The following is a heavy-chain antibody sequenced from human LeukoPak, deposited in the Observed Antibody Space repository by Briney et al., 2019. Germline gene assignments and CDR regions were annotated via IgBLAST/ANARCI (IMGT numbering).Heavy chain of an antibody. CDR2: INPNSGGT. D-gene: IGHD3-9*01. CDR1: GYTFTGYY. Sequence: ASVKVSCKASGYTFTGYYMHWVRQAPGQGLEWMGWINPNSGGTNYAQKFQGRVTMTRDTSISTAYMELSRLRSDDTAVYYCARVQSPSYYDILTGIYDAFDIWGQGTMVIVSS. V-gene: IGHV1-2*02. J-gene: IGHJ3*02. CDR3: ARVQSPSYYDILTGIYDAFDI.